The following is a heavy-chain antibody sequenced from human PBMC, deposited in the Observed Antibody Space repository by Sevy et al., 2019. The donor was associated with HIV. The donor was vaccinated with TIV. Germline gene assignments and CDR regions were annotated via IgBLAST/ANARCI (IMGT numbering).Heavy chain of an antibody. Sequence: QLGGPLRLSCAASGVTFSSYGIQWVRQAPGKGLEWVAVISYDGSKKNHAESMKGRFTISRDNSKNTLYLEMSSLRPEDTAVYYCAHSSGLYGYYYGMDVWGQGTTVTVSS. CDR3: AHSSGLYGYYYGMDV. CDR1: GVTFSSYG. D-gene: IGHD1-26*01. V-gene: IGHV3-30*03. CDR2: ISYDGSKK. J-gene: IGHJ6*02.